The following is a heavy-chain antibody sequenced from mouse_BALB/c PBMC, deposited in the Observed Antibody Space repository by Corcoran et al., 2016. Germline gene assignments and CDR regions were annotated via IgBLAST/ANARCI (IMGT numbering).Heavy chain of an antibody. J-gene: IGHJ3*01. Sequence: EDQLQQSGAELVKPGASVKLSCTASGFNIKDTYMHWVKQRAEQGVELIGRIDPANGNTKYDPKFQGKATITADTSSNTAYLQLSSLTSEDTAVYYCASPMITTAYWGQGTLVTVSA. D-gene: IGHD2-4*01. V-gene: IGHV14-3*02. CDR3: ASPMITTAY. CDR1: GFNIKDTY. CDR2: IDPANGNT.